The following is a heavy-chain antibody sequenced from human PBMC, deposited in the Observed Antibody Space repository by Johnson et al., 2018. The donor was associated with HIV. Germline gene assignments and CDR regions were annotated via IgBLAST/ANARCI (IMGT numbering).Heavy chain of an antibody. Sequence: EVQLVESGGGVVQPGRSLRIYCAASGFTFSSYAMHWVRQAPGKGLEYVSAISSNGGSTYYANSVKGRFTISRDNSKNTLSLQMGSLRVEDMAVYYCARDRMRGGYNSVDAFDIWGQGTMVTVSS. V-gene: IGHV3-64*01. J-gene: IGHJ3*02. D-gene: IGHD5-24*01. CDR1: GFTFSSYA. CDR3: ARDRMRGGYNSVDAFDI. CDR2: ISSNGGST.